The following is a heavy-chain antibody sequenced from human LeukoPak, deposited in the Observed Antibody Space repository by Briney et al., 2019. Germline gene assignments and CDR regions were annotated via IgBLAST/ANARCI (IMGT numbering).Heavy chain of an antibody. D-gene: IGHD3-10*01. V-gene: IGHV3-53*01. CDR2: TYSNGRT. CDR1: GFTVSSNY. J-gene: IGHJ6*03. CDR3: ARVLSGRGSLYDYYYYMDV. Sequence: GGSLRLSCAASGFTVSSNYMSWVRQAPGKGLEWVSVTYSNGRTYYADSVKGRFTISRDISKNTLYLQMNSLRAEDTAVYYCARVLSGRGSLYDYYYYMDVWGKGTTITISS.